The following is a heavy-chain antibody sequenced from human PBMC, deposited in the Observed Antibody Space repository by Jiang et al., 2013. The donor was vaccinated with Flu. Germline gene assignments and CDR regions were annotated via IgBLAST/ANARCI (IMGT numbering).Heavy chain of an antibody. J-gene: IGHJ6*03. D-gene: IGHD6-25*01. Sequence: VLLKPSETLSLTCTVSGGSISSSSYYWGWIRQPPGKGLEWIGSIYYSGSTYYNPSLKSRVTISVDTSKNQFSLKLSSVTAADTAVYYCASVMAAAGSYYMDVWGKGTTVTVSS. CDR3: ASVMAAAGSYYMDV. V-gene: IGHV4-39*01. CDR2: IYYSGST. CDR1: GGSISSSSYY.